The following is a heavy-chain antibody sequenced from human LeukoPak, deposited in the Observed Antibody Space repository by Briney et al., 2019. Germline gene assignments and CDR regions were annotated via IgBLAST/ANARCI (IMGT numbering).Heavy chain of an antibody. CDR3: ATGTSGSYSVCDY. J-gene: IGHJ4*02. Sequence: ASVKVSCKASGYTFTGYYMHRVRQAPGQGLEWMGWINPNSGGTNYAQKFQGRVTMTRDTSISTAYMELSRLRSDDTAVYYCATGTSGSYSVCDYWGQGTLVTVSS. CDR2: INPNSGGT. CDR1: GYTFTGYY. V-gene: IGHV1-2*02. D-gene: IGHD3-10*01.